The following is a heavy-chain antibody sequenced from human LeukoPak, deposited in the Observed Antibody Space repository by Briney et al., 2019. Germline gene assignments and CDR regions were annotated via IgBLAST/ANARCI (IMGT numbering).Heavy chain of an antibody. J-gene: IGHJ3*02. CDR3: TRDTLSDFWSGYFSSGNDAFDI. D-gene: IGHD3-3*01. CDR2: IRSKAYGGTT. CDR1: GFTFGDYA. Sequence: GGSLRLSCTASGFTFGDYAMSWFRQAPGKGLEWVGFIRSKAYGGTTEYAASVKGRFTISRDDSESIAYLQMNSLKTEDTAVYYCTRDTLSDFWSGYFSSGNDAFDIWGQGTMVTVSS. V-gene: IGHV3-49*03.